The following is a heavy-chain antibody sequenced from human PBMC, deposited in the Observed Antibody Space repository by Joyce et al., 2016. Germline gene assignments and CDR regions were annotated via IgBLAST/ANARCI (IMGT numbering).Heavy chain of an antibody. D-gene: IGHD4-11*01. V-gene: IGHV1-69*06. J-gene: IGHJ5*02. CDR3: ARKTSHNWFDP. CDR2: ISPIFGTP. CDR1: GGSFSRYT. Sequence: QVQLVQSGAEVKKLGSSVKVSCKGSGGSFSRYTISWVRQVPGQGLEWMGGISPIFGTPNYAQKFQGRVTITADKSTTTAYMELSRLRFEDTAVYYCARKTSHNWFDPWGQGTLVTVSS.